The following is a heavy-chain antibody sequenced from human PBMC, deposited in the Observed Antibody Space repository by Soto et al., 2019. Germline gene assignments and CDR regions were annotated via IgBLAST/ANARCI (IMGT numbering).Heavy chain of an antibody. Sequence: PGGSLRLSCAASGFNFRNYAMSWVRQAPGKGLEWVSAISGSGGSTYYADSVKGRFTISRDNSKNTLYLQMNSLRAEDTAVYYCAQIWRPRKDAATVDAFDIWGQGTMVTVS. D-gene: IGHD4-4*01. CDR1: GFNFRNYA. CDR2: ISGSGGST. V-gene: IGHV3-23*01. CDR3: AQIWRPRKDAATVDAFDI. J-gene: IGHJ3*02.